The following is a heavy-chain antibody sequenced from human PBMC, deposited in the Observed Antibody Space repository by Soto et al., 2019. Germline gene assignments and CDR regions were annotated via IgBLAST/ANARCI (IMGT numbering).Heavy chain of an antibody. CDR2: IIPIFGTA. V-gene: IGHV1-69*12. CDR1: GGTFSSYA. J-gene: IGHJ4*02. Sequence: QVPLVQSGAEVKKPGSSVKVSCKASGGTFSSYAISWVRQAPGQGLEWMGGIIPIFGTANYAQKFQGRVTITADESTSTAYMELSSLRSEDTAVYYCARVQRDGYNGHFDYWGQGTLVTVSS. CDR3: ARVQRDGYNGHFDY. D-gene: IGHD5-12*01.